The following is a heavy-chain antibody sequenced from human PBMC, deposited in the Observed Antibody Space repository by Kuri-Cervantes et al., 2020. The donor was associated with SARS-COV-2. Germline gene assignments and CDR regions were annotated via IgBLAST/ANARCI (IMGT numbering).Heavy chain of an antibody. J-gene: IGHJ4*02. D-gene: IGHD3-22*01. V-gene: IGHV4-39*01. CDR1: GGSISSSSYY. CDR2: IYYSGST. CDR3: ARHALGGTMIVVVTEFEY. Sequence: ESLKISCTVSGGSISSSSYYWGWIRQPPGKGLEWIGSIYYSGSTYYNPSLKSRVTISVDTSKNQFSLKLSSVTAADTAVYYCARHALGGTMIVVVTEFEYWGQGTLVTVSS.